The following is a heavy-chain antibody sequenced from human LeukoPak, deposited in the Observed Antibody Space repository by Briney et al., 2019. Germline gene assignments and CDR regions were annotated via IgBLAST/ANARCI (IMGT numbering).Heavy chain of an antibody. D-gene: IGHD3-10*01. Sequence: PGGSLRLSCAASGLTFSSYGMHWVRQAPGKGLGWVAVISYDGSNKYYADSVKGRFTISRDNSKNTLYLQMNSLRAEDTAVYYCARVSAPYGSGSFDYWGQGTLVTVSS. CDR1: GLTFSSYG. CDR2: ISYDGSNK. V-gene: IGHV3-30*03. CDR3: ARVSAPYGSGSFDY. J-gene: IGHJ4*02.